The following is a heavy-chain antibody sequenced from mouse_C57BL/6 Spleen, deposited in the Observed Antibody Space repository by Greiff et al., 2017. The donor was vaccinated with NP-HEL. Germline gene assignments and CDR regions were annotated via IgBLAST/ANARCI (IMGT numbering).Heavy chain of an antibody. D-gene: IGHD1-1*01. V-gene: IGHV1-85*01. CDR1: GYTFTSYD. J-gene: IGHJ3*01. CDR2: IYPRDGST. CDR3: ARNYGSSYPAWFAY. Sequence: QVQLQQSGPELVKPGASVKLSCKASGYTFTSYDINWVKQRHGQGLEWIGWIYPRDGSTRYNEKFKGKATLTVDTSSSTAYMELHSLASEDSAVYFCARNYGSSYPAWFAYWGQGTLVTVSA.